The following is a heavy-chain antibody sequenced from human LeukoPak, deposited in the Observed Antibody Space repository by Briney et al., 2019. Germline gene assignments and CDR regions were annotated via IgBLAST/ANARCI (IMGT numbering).Heavy chain of an antibody. J-gene: IGHJ4*02. CDR1: GFTFSGYG. CDR3: AKDLYGDYVVDY. Sequence: PGGSLRLSXAASGFTFSGYGMHWVRQSPGKGLEWLAFIRSDGNNKYYADSVRGRFTISRDNSKNTLYLQMNSLRAEDTAVYYCAKDLYGDYVVDYWGQGTLVTVSS. D-gene: IGHD4-17*01. V-gene: IGHV3-30*02. CDR2: IRSDGNNK.